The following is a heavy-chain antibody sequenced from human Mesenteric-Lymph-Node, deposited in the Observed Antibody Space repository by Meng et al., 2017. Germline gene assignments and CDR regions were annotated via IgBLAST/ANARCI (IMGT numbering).Heavy chain of an antibody. D-gene: IGHD2-8*01. CDR3: AKNGAYALDR. CDR1: GYSISNSNW. Sequence: LAEPGARLVKRWGHLPLNCSVSGYSISNSNWWSGVRQPPGKGLEWIGEVLHSGRTNYNPSFNSRVTLSVDTSKNQLSLSLTSVTAADTAMYYCAKNGAYALDRWGQGILVTV. V-gene: IGHV4-4*02. CDR2: VLHSGRT. J-gene: IGHJ5*02.